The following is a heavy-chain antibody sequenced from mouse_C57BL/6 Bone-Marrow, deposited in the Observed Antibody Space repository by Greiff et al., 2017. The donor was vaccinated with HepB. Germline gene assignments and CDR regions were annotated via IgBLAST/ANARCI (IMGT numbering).Heavy chain of an antibody. CDR3: AREGYYGSSHWYFDV. CDR2: IDPSDSYT. V-gene: IGHV1-50*01. D-gene: IGHD1-1*01. CDR1: GYTFTSYW. Sequence: QVQLQQPGAELVKPGASVKLSCKASGYTFTSYWMQWVKQRPGQGLEWIGEIDPSDSYTNYNQKFKGKATLTVDTSSSTAYMQLSSLTSEDSAVYYCAREGYYGSSHWYFDVWGTGTTVTVSS. J-gene: IGHJ1*03.